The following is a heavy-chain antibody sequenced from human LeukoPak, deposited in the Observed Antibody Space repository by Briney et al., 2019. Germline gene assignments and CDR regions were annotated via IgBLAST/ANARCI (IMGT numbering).Heavy chain of an antibody. CDR2: IIPIFGTA. J-gene: IGHJ5*02. V-gene: IGHV1-69*13. CDR1: GGTFSSYA. D-gene: IGHD4-17*01. Sequence: SVKVSCKASGGTFSSYAISWVRQAPGQGLEWMGGIIPIFGTANYAQKFQGRVTITADESTSTAYMELSSLRSEDTAVYYCARDLHSNTVTNSPWGQGTLVTVSS. CDR3: ARDLHSNTVTNSP.